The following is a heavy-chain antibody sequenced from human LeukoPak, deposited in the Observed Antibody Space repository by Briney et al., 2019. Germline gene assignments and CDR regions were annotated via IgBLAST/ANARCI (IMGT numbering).Heavy chain of an antibody. D-gene: IGHD1-26*01. CDR1: ALSFSSTA. J-gene: IGHJ4*02. Sequence: AGSLTLACLASALSFSSTAMSWVSQAPGKGLEWDSAISGSSGSTYYEGSVKGRFTISTDNSKNTLYLQMNSLRAEDTAVYYCAKVGGVGPKGDFDYWGQGTLVTVSS. CDR3: AKVGGVGPKGDFDY. CDR2: ISGSSGST. V-gene: IGHV3-23*01.